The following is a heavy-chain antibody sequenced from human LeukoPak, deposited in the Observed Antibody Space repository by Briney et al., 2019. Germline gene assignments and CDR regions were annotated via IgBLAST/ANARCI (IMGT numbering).Heavy chain of an antibody. J-gene: IGHJ4*02. D-gene: IGHD5-18*01. V-gene: IGHV1-3*01. CDR3: ARELYIQLWSFDY. Sequence: APVKPSCKASRHTFTTSATHSVRQAPRHRPKCMGGINAGNGNTKYSQKLQGRFTITRDTSASTVYMELSSLRSEDTAVYYCARELYIQLWSFDYWGQGTLVTVSS. CDR2: INAGNGNT. CDR1: RHTFTTSA.